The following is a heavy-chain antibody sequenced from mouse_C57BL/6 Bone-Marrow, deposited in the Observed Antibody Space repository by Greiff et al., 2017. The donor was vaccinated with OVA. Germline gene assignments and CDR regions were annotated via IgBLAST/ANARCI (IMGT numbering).Heavy chain of an antibody. CDR2: IWGDGST. J-gene: IGHJ4*01. Sequence: QVQLQQSGPGLVAPSQCLSITCTASGFSLTSYGVSWVRQPPGKGLEWPGGIWGDGSTNNYSAHISSLSISTDNSNSQAYLQLNSLQTDDTATYYCAKRYGYYLYMDYWGQGTSVTVSS. CDR3: AKRYGYYLYMDY. V-gene: IGHV2-3*01. CDR1: GFSLTSYG. D-gene: IGHD2-3*01.